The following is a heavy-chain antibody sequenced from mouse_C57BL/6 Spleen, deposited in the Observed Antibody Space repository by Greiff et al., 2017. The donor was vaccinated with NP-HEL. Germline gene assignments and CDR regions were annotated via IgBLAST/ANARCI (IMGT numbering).Heavy chain of an antibody. D-gene: IGHD2-3*01. CDR3: ARRADGYYWFAY. Sequence: DVKLVESGGGLVQPGESLKLSCESNEYEFPSHDMSWVRKTPEKRLELVAAINSDGGSTYYPDTMERRFIISRDNTKKTLYLQMSSLRSEDTALYYCARRADGYYWFAYWGQGTLVTVSA. CDR2: INSDGGST. J-gene: IGHJ3*01. CDR1: EYEFPSHD. V-gene: IGHV5-2*03.